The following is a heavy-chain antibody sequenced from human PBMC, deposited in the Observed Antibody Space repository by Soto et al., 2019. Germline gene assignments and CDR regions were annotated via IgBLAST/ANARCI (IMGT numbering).Heavy chain of an antibody. V-gene: IGHV4-39*01. CDR3: ASPEGTYYYYSSGYSTDAFDI. CDR1: GGSISSSSYY. J-gene: IGHJ3*02. CDR2: IYYSGST. Sequence: QLQLQESGPGLVKPSETLSLTCTVSGGSISSSSYYWGWIRQPPGKGLEWIGSIYYSGSTYYNPALKSRVTISVDTSKNQCSLKLSSVTAADTAVYYCASPEGTYYYYSSGYSTDAFDIWGQGTIVTVSS. D-gene: IGHD3-22*01.